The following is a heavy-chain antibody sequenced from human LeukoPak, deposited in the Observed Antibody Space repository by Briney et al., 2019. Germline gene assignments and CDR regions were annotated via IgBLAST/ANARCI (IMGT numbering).Heavy chain of an antibody. V-gene: IGHV4-61*08. Sequence: SETLSLTCAVSGGSISSGGYSWSWIRQPPGKGLEWIGYIYYSGSTNYNPSLKSRVTISVDTSKNQFSLKLSSVTAADTAVYYCARGSGWYAYWGQGTLVTVSS. CDR1: GGSISSGGYS. CDR3: ARGSGWYAY. D-gene: IGHD6-19*01. J-gene: IGHJ4*02. CDR2: IYYSGST.